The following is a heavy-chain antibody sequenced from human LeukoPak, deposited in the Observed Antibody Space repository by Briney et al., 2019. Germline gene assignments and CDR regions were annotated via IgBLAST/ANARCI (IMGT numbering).Heavy chain of an antibody. J-gene: IGHJ4*02. V-gene: IGHV1-2*02. CDR2: INPNSGGT. CDR1: GYTFTGYY. Sequence: ASVKVSCKASGYTFTGYYMHWVRQAPGQGLEWMGWINPNSGGTNYAQKFQGRVTMTRDTSISTAYMELSRLRSDDTAVYYCARDAEELYSYGSFSFDYWGQGTLVTVSS. D-gene: IGHD5-18*01. CDR3: ARDAEELYSYGSFSFDY.